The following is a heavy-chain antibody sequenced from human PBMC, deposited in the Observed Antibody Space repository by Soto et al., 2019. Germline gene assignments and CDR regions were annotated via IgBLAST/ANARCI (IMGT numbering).Heavy chain of an antibody. V-gene: IGHV3-23*01. CDR2: ISGDGLST. CDR1: GSTFTDFT. CDR3: ARRPDALDI. Sequence: GGFLRLSCAGSGSTFTDFTMTWVRQAPGKGLEWVSAISGDGLSTYYAGSVKGRFTISRDNSKTTLYLQMNSLRAEDTAVYYCARRPDALDIWGRGTMVTVSS. J-gene: IGHJ3*02.